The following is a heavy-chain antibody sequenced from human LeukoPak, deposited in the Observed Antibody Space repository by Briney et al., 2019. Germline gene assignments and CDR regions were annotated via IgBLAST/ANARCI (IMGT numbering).Heavy chain of an antibody. CDR3: ARTSGGAFDI. CDR2: INAGNGNT. CDR1: GYTFTSYA. D-gene: IGHD3-16*01. Sequence: ASVKVSCKASGYTFTSYAMHWVRQAPGQRLEWMGWINAGNGNTKCSQKFQGRVTTTRDTSASTAYMELSSLRSEDTAVYYCARTSGGAFDIWGQGTMVTVSS. J-gene: IGHJ3*02. V-gene: IGHV1-3*01.